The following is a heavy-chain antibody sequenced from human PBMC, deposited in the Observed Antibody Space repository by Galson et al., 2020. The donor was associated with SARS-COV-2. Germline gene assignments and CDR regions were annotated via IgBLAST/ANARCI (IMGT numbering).Heavy chain of an antibody. D-gene: IGHD1-26*01. CDR2: TSSNGART. J-gene: IGHJ3*02. V-gene: IGHV3-23*01. CDR3: AKEEKKREADAVDI. Sequence: GGSLRLSCAAYGFTFSIYAMSCVRQAPGKGLEWVSATSSNGARTHDADSMTGRFTISRDNSKSTLYLQMTSLRAEDTALYYCAKEEKKREADAVDIWGQGTMVTVSS. CDR1: GFTFSIYA.